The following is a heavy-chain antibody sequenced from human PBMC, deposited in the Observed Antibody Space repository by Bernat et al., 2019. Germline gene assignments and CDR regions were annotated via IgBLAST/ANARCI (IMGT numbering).Heavy chain of an antibody. V-gene: IGHV4-39*01. CDR2: IYYSGRI. D-gene: IGHD1-26*01. Sequence: QLQLQESGPGLVKPSETLSLTCTVSGGSISSSSYYWGWIRQPPGKGLEWIGSIYYSGRIYYNPSLKSRVTISIDTSRNQFSLKLSSVTAADTAVYYCARHEDRGSYSFWYFDLWGRGTLVTVSS. CDR3: ARHEDRGSYSFWYFDL. CDR1: GGSISSSSYY. J-gene: IGHJ2*01.